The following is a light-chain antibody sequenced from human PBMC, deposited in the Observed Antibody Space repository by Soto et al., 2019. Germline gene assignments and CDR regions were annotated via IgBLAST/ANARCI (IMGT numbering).Light chain of an antibody. V-gene: IGKV3D-20*02. Sequence: EIVLTQSPGTLSLSPGESAALSCRASQSVTSNYLVWYRQKPGQAPRLLIYAISSRAAGIPDRFSGSGSGTDFTLTITRLEPEYSAVYYCQQHSNSPWTFGQGTRVEI. CDR2: AIS. J-gene: IGKJ1*01. CDR1: QSVTSNY. CDR3: QQHSNSPWT.